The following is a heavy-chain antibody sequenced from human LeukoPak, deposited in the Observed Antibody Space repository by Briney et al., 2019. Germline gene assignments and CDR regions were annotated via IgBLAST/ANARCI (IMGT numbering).Heavy chain of an antibody. Sequence: GGSLRLSCAASGFTFSSYSMNWVRQAPGKGLEWVSSISSSSSYIYYADSVKGRFTISRDNAKNSLYLQMNSLRAEDTAVYYCARGGYPTVVTPFDYWGQGTLVTVSS. D-gene: IGHD4-23*01. CDR3: ARGGYPTVVTPFDY. V-gene: IGHV3-21*01. CDR2: ISSSSSYI. J-gene: IGHJ4*02. CDR1: GFTFSSYS.